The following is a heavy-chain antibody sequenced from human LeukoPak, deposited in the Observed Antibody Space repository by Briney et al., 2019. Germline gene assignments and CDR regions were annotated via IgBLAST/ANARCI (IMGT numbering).Heavy chain of an antibody. Sequence: GGSLRLSCAASGFTFSSYAMSWVRQAPGKGLEWVSAISGSGGSTYYADSVKGRFTISGDNSKNTLYLQMNSLRAEDTAVYYCAKDGSYYDSSGYYYEDGDYWGQGTLVTVSS. J-gene: IGHJ4*02. CDR3: AKDGSYYDSSGYYYEDGDY. V-gene: IGHV3-23*01. D-gene: IGHD3-22*01. CDR1: GFTFSSYA. CDR2: ISGSGGST.